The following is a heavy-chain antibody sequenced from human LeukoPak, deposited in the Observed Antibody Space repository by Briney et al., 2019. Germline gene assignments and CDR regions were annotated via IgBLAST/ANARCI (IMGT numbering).Heavy chain of an antibody. CDR2: INHSGST. V-gene: IGHV4-34*01. J-gene: IGHJ6*02. CDR1: GGSFSGYY. CDR3: ARLIAVAGKAGHYYYYGMDV. Sequence: SETLSPTCAVYGGSFSGYYWSWIRQPPGKGLEWIGEINHSGSTNYNPSLKSRVTISVDTSKNQLSLKLSSVTAADTAVYYCARLIAVAGKAGHYYYYGMDVWGQGTLVTVSS. D-gene: IGHD6-19*01.